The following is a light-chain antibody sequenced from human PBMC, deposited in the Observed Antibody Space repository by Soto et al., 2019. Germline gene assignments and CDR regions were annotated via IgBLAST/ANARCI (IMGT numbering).Light chain of an antibody. J-gene: IGLJ2*01. V-gene: IGLV1-44*01. Sequence: QSVLTQPPSASGTPGQRVTISCSGSSSNIGSNTVNWYQQLPGTAPKLLIYSNNQRPPGGPDRFSGSKSGTSASLAISGLQSEDEAEYYCAAWDDSLNGPDVVFGGGTKVTVL. CDR2: SNN. CDR3: AAWDDSLNGPDVV. CDR1: SSNIGSNT.